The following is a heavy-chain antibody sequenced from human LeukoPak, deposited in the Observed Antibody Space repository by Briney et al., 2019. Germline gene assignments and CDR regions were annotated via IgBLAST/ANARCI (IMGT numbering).Heavy chain of an antibody. J-gene: IGHJ4*02. CDR3: ARVVSSLHQQLTPFLHFDY. V-gene: IGHV4-61*02. CDR2: IYTSGTT. Sequence: PSETLSLTCTVSGGSISSGNYYYSWIRQPAGKGLEWLGRIYTSGTTNYNPSLKSRVTISVDTSKNQFSLKLSSVTAADTAVYYCARVVSSLHQQLTPFLHFDYWGQGTLVTVSS. D-gene: IGHD6-13*01. CDR1: GGSISSGNYY.